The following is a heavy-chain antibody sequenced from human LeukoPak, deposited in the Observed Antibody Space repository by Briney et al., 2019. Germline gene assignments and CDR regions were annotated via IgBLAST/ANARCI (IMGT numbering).Heavy chain of an antibody. Sequence: PSETLSLTCTFTGGPINGSSYYGGWIRQPPGKGLEWIASIHDGGNTFYNPSLKSRVTISIDTSKNQFSLKLTSVTAADTAVYYCARAGYYYYSMDVWGQGTTVTVSS. CDR3: ARAGYYYYSMDV. V-gene: IGHV4-39*01. CDR2: IHDGGNT. D-gene: IGHD3-10*01. CDR1: GGPINGSSYY. J-gene: IGHJ6*02.